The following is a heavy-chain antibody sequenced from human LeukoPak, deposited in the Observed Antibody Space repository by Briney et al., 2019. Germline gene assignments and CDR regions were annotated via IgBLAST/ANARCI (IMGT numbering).Heavy chain of an antibody. D-gene: IGHD2-21*01. V-gene: IGHV3-33*03. Sequence: GGSLRLSCAASGFILNSYGMHWVRQAPGKGLEWVADIWFDGKNQHFADSVRGRFAISRDNSKNTVYLQMDSLRGEDTAIHYCAKDYRIGYSDHFDYWAREPWSPSPQ. CDR1: GFILNSYG. J-gene: IGHJ4*02. CDR2: IWFDGKNQ. CDR3: AKDYRIGYSDHFDY.